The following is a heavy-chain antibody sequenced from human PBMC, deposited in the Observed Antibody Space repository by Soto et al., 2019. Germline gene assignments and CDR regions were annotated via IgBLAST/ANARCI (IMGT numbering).Heavy chain of an antibody. CDR3: ERGYDSSGYYPQGPLV. V-gene: IGHV4-61*01. Sequence: QVQLQESGPGLVKPSETLSLTCTVSGGSVSSGSSYWSWIRQPPGKGLERIGYIYYSGSTNYNPPIKSRITRPVDTSKHQLPLKLSYVTAADTALYYCERGYDSSGYYPQGPLVWGQVNLVTVS. D-gene: IGHD3-22*01. J-gene: IGHJ4*02. CDR2: IYYSGST. CDR1: GGSVSSGSSY.